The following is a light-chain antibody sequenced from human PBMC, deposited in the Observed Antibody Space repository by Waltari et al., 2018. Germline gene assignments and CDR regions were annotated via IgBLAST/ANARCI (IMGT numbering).Light chain of an antibody. CDR3: GSYAGSKILL. CDR2: AVT. Sequence: QSALTQPPSASGSPGQSVTISCTGTSSDVGIYDYVSWYQQCPGKAPKLIIYAVTERPSGVPDRFSGSKSGNTASLTVFGLQTEDEGTYYCGSYAGSKILLFGGGTELTVL. V-gene: IGLV2-8*01. J-gene: IGLJ3*02. CDR1: SSDVGIYDY.